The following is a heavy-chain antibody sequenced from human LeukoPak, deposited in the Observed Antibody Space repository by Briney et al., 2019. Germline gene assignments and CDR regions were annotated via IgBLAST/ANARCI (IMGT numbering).Heavy chain of an antibody. CDR1: GYTFTSYG. CDR2: ISAYNGNT. CDR3: ASHPGVIKTYDAFDI. V-gene: IGHV1-18*01. D-gene: IGHD2-21*01. J-gene: IGHJ3*02. Sequence: ASVKVSCKASGYTFTSYGISWVRQAPGQGLEWMGWISAYNGNTNYAQKLQGRVTMTRDTSISTAYMELSRLRSDDTAVYYWASHPGVIKTYDAFDIWGQGTMVTVSS.